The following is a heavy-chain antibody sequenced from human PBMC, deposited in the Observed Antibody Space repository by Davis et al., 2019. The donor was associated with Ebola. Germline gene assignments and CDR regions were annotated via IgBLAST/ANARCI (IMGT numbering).Heavy chain of an antibody. CDR3: ARGDWNDRWFDP. D-gene: IGHD1-1*01. Sequence: MPSETLSLTCTVSGGSISSYYWSWIRQPPGKGLEWIGYIYYSGSTNYNPSLKSRVTISVDTSKNQFSLKLSSVTPEDTAVYYCARGDWNDRWFDPWGQGTLVTVSS. CDR2: IYYSGST. CDR1: GGSISSYY. J-gene: IGHJ5*02. V-gene: IGHV4-59*12.